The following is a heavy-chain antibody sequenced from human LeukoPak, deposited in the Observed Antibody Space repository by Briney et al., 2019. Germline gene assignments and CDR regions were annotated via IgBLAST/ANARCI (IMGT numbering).Heavy chain of an antibody. J-gene: IGHJ2*01. D-gene: IGHD4-17*01. CDR2: IIPIFGTA. Sequence: SVKVSCKASGGTFRSYAISWVRQAPGQGLEWMGGIIPIFGTANYAQKFQGRVTITADESTSTAYMELSSLRSEDTAVYYCARGAGDYWYFDLWGRGTLVTVSS. V-gene: IGHV1-69*01. CDR1: GGTFRSYA. CDR3: ARGAGDYWYFDL.